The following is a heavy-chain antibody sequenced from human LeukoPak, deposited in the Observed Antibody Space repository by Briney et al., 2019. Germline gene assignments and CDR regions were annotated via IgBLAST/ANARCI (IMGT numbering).Heavy chain of an antibody. CDR2: ISGDGGST. CDR3: AKDISRNFVVVPAADY. J-gene: IGHJ4*02. CDR1: GFTFDDYT. V-gene: IGHV3-43*02. Sequence: GGSLRLSCAASGFTFDDYTMHWVRQPPGKSLEWVSLISGDGGSTYYADSVKGRFTVSRDNSKNSLYLQMNSLRTEDTALYYCAKDISRNFVVVPAADYWGQGTLVTVSS. D-gene: IGHD2-2*01.